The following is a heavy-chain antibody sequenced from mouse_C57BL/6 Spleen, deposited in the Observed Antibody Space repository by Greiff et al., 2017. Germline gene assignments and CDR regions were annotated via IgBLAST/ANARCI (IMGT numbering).Heavy chain of an antibody. D-gene: IGHD4-1*01. CDR1: GYAFTNSF. CDR2: INPGSGGT. Sequence: VQLQQSVAELVRPGTSVKVSCKASGYAFTNSFIEWVKQRPGQGLEWIGVINPGSGGTNYNAKFKGKATLTADKSSSTAYMQLSSLTSEDAAVXFCAREVTGTFADWGQGTLVTVSA. J-gene: IGHJ3*01. V-gene: IGHV1-54*01. CDR3: AREVTGTFAD.